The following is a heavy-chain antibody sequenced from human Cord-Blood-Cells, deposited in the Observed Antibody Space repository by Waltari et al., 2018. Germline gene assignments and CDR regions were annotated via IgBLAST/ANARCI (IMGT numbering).Heavy chain of an antibody. J-gene: IGHJ4*01. Sequence: QVQLQQWGAGLLKPSETLSLTCAVYGGSFSGYYWSWIRQPPGKGLEWIGEINHSGRTNYNPSLKGRVTISVDTSKNQFSLKLSSVTAADTAVYYCARGSNITMVRRTFDYWGHGTLVTVSS. CDR3: ARGSNITMVRRTFDY. V-gene: IGHV4-34*01. D-gene: IGHD3-10*01. CDR2: INHSGRT. CDR1: GGSFSGYY.